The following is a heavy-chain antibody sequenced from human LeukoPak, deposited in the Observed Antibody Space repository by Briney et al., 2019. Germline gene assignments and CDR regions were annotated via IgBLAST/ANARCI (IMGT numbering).Heavy chain of an antibody. D-gene: IGHD6-13*01. V-gene: IGHV3-73*01. CDR3: TGGASASS. CDR2: IRSKANSYAT. CDR1: GFTFSGSA. J-gene: IGHJ4*02. Sequence: GGSLRPSCAASGFTFSGSAMHWVRQASGKGLEWVGRIRSKANSYATVYAASVKGRFTISRDDSKNTAYLQMNSLKTEDTAVYYCTGGASASSWGQGTLVTVSS.